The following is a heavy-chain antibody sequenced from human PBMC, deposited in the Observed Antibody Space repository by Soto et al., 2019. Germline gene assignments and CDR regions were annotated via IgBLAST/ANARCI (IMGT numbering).Heavy chain of an antibody. CDR1: GYTFIAYY. CDR3: ARSSAVLRPDGLDV. V-gene: IGHV1-2*04. J-gene: IGHJ6*02. Sequence: ASVKVSCKTSGYTFIAYYIHWVRQALGQGPEWMGWLNPNSGGTKFAQKFKGWVTMTRDTSVTTAYLELSSLKSDDTAIYYCARSSAVLRPDGLDVWGQGTTVTVSS. D-gene: IGHD3-10*02. CDR2: LNPNSGGT.